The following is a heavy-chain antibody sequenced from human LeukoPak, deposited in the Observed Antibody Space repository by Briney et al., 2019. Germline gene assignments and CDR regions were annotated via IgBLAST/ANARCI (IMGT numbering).Heavy chain of an antibody. D-gene: IGHD3-9*01. CDR1: GGSFSGYY. CDR2: INHSGST. CDR3: ARGVREYDILTGYYSDWFDP. J-gene: IGHJ5*02. V-gene: IGHV4-34*01. Sequence: PSETLSLTCAVSGGSFSGYYWSWIRQPPGKGLEWIGEINHSGSTNYNPSLKSRVTISVDTSKNQFSLKLSSVTAADTAVYYCARGVREYDILTGYYSDWFDPWGQGTLVTVSS.